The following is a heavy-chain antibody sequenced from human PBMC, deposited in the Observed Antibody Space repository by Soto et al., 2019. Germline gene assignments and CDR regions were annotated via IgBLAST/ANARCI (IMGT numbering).Heavy chain of an antibody. Sequence: EVQLVESGGGLVQPGGSLRLSCAASGFTFSNYWMHWVRQAPGKGLVWVSRINPTGSGTSFADSVKGRFSISRDNAEDTLSLQMNSLRGEDTAVYYCARVRNGEYSFDYWGQGTLVTVSS. CDR2: INPTGSGT. J-gene: IGHJ4*02. CDR1: GFTFSNYW. CDR3: ARVRNGEYSFDY. V-gene: IGHV3-74*01. D-gene: IGHD3-10*01.